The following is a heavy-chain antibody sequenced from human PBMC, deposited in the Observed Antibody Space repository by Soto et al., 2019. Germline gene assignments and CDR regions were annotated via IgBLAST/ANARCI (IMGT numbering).Heavy chain of an antibody. V-gene: IGHV3-48*02. CDR1: GFTCSSYS. D-gene: IGHD3-22*01. Sequence: GGSLRLSSAAAGFTCSSYSMNWVRQAPGKGLEWVSYISSSSSTIYYADSVKGRFTISRDNAKNSLYLQMNSLRDEDTAVYYCARDRYDSSGYEAPFDYWGQGTLVTVSS. CDR2: ISSSSSTI. J-gene: IGHJ4*02. CDR3: ARDRYDSSGYEAPFDY.